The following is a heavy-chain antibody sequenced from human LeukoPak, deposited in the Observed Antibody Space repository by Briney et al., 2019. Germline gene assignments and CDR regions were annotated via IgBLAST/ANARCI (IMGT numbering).Heavy chain of an antibody. J-gene: IGHJ4*02. Sequence: GASVKVSCKTSGYTFTSYDINWVRQATGQGLEWMGWMSPNSGNTAYAQKFQGRVTLTRNTSISTTYMELSSLRSEDTAVYYCARFTVTGDPGDYWGQGTLVTVSS. CDR1: GYTFTSYD. D-gene: IGHD7-27*01. CDR2: MSPNSGNT. CDR3: ARFTVTGDPGDY. V-gene: IGHV1-8*01.